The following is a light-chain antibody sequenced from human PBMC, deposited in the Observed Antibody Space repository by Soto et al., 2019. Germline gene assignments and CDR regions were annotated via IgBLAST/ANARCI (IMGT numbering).Light chain of an antibody. CDR1: SSDIGGYNY. CDR3: SSFRSGGTRVL. Sequence: QSVLTQPASVSGSPGQSITISCTGTSSDIGGYNYVSWYQQYPGKAPNLIIYEVTTRPSGISYRFSGSKSGNTASLTISGRQVEDEAEYYCSSFRSGGTRVLFGGGTKLTVL. J-gene: IGLJ2*01. CDR2: EVT. V-gene: IGLV2-14*01.